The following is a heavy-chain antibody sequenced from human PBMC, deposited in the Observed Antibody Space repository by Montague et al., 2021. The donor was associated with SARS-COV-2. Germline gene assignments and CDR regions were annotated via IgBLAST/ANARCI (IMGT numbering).Heavy chain of an antibody. Sequence: YRGSTYYNPSLKSRVFISVDTSKNQLSLTLTSVTAAYTAVYYCATQEDPSGWIPGPFDFWGQGTLRSVSS. CDR2: YRGST. D-gene: IGHD6-19*01. J-gene: IGHJ4*02. CDR3: ATQEDPSGWIPGPFDF. V-gene: IGHV4-39*01.